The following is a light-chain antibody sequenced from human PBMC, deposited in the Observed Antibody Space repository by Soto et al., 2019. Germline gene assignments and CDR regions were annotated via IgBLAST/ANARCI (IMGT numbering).Light chain of an antibody. CDR1: SSDVGTYNY. Sequence: QSALTQPLSVSGSPGQSVTISCTGTSSDVGTYNYVSWYQQHPGKAPKLIIYDVTKRPSGVPDRFSGSKSGYTASLTISGLQADDEADYYCCSYAGSYTVLFGGGTQLTVL. CDR3: CSYAGSYTVL. V-gene: IGLV2-11*01. J-gene: IGLJ2*01. CDR2: DVT.